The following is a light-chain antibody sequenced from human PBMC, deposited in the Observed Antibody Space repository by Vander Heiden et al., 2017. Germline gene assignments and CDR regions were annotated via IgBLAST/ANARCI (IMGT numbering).Light chain of an antibody. CDR1: SNDVGGFNY. CDR3: ISYTTSNNYV. Sequence: QSALTQPPSASGSPGQSVTTSCTGTSNDVGGFNYVSWVQQHAGKAPKLMIYEVNKRPSGVPYRFSASKSGNTASLTVSGLQAEDEADYYCISYTTSNNYVFGTGTKVTVL. CDR2: EVN. J-gene: IGLJ1*01. V-gene: IGLV2-8*01.